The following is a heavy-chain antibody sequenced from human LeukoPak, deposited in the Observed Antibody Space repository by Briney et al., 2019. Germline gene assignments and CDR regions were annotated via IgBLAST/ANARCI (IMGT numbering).Heavy chain of an antibody. CDR2: IYYSGST. D-gene: IGHD5-18*01. J-gene: IGHJ4*02. V-gene: IGHV4-59*01. Sequence: TETLSLTCTVSGGSISSYYWSWIRQPPGKGLEWIGYIYYSGSTNYNPSLKSRVTISVHTSKNQFSLKLSSVTAADTAVYYCARAWGYSYGYYFDYWGQGTLVTVSS. CDR3: ARAWGYSYGYYFDY. CDR1: GGSISSYY.